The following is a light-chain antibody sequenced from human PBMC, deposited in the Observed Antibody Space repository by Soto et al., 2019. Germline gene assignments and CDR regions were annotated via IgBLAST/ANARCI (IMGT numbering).Light chain of an antibody. J-gene: IGLJ1*01. CDR1: SSDVGGYNY. V-gene: IGLV2-11*01. CDR2: DVS. CDR3: CSYAGSPRYV. Sequence: QSALTQPRSVSGSPGQSVTISCTGTSSDVGGYNYVSWYQQHPGKAPKVMIYDVSERTSGVPDRFSGSKSGNPASLTISGLQAEDEADYYCCSYAGSPRYVFGTGTKLTVL.